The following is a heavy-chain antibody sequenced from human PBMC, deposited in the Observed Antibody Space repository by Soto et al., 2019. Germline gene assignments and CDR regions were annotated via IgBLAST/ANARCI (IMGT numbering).Heavy chain of an antibody. CDR2: IYYSGST. J-gene: IGHJ3*02. CDR1: GGSISSYY. V-gene: IGHV4-59*08. Sequence: SETLSLTCTVSGGSISSYYWSWIRQPPGKGLEWIGYIYYSGSTNYNPSLKSRVTISVDTSKNQFSLKLSSVTAADTAVYYCARLDSSSTSCSSSEAAFDIWGQGTMVTVS. CDR3: ARLDSSSTSCSSSEAAFDI. D-gene: IGHD2-2*01.